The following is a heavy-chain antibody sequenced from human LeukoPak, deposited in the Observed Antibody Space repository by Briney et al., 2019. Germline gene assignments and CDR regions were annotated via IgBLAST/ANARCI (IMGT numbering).Heavy chain of an antibody. Sequence: HGESLKISCKGSGYSFTNYWIGWVRQMPGKGLEWMGMIYPVDSDTRYGPSFQGQVTISADKSISTAYLQWSSLKASDTAMYYCARGTNSYYGSGSYSDWFDPWGQGTLVTVSS. CDR2: IYPVDSDT. D-gene: IGHD3-10*01. CDR1: GYSFTNYW. J-gene: IGHJ5*02. CDR3: ARGTNSYYGSGSYSDWFDP. V-gene: IGHV5-51*01.